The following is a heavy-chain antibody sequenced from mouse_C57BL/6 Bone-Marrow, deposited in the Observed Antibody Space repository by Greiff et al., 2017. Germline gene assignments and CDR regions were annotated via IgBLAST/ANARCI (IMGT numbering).Heavy chain of an antibody. D-gene: IGHD1-1*01. CDR1: GFTFTDYY. CDR2: IRNKANGYTT. CDR3: ARSQVVYFDY. J-gene: IGHJ2*01. V-gene: IGHV7-3*01. Sequence: EVMLVESGGGLVQPGGSLSLSCAASGFTFTDYYMSWVRQPPGKALEWWGFIRNKANGYTTEYSASVKGRFTISRDNSQSILYLQMNALRAEDSATYYCARSQVVYFDYWGQGTTLTVSS.